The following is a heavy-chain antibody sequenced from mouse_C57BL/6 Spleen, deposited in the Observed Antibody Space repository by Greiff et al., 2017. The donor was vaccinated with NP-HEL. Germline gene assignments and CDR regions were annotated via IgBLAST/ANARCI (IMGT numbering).Heavy chain of an antibody. V-gene: IGHV1-69*01. J-gene: IGHJ2*01. Sequence: QVQLQQPGAELVMPGASVKLSCKASGYTFTSYWMHWVKQRPGQGLEWIGEIDPSDSYTNYNQKFKGKSTLTVDKSSSTAYMQLSSLTSEDSAVYYCARNTTVVAPDYWGQSTTLTVSS. CDR1: GYTFTSYW. D-gene: IGHD1-1*01. CDR2: IDPSDSYT. CDR3: ARNTTVVAPDY.